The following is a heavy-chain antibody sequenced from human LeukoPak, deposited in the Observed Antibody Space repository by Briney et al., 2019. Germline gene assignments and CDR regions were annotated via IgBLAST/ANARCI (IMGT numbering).Heavy chain of an antibody. J-gene: IGHJ5*02. D-gene: IGHD2-15*01. CDR2: INPNSGGT. CDR3: ASSYCSGGSCYWFDP. CDR1: GYTFTGYY. V-gene: IGHV1-2*02. Sequence: GASVKVSCKASGYTFTGYYMHWVRQAPGQGLEWMGWINPNSGGTNYAQKFQGRVTMTRDTSISTAYMELSRLRSYDTAVYYCASSYCSGGSCYWFDPWGQGTLVTVSS.